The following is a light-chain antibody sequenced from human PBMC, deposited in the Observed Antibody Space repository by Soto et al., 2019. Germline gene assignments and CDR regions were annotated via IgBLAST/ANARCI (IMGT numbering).Light chain of an antibody. CDR3: QTDYNLPFT. CDR1: QTIDSNY. J-gene: IGKJ5*01. V-gene: IGKV3D-7*01. Sequence: EIVMTQSPGTLSLSPGETVTLSCRASQTIDSNYLSWYQQKPGQAPMLLISGASPRATGIPARFSGSGSGTDFTLTISSLPAEDFAVYYCQTDYNLPFTFGQGTRLEIK. CDR2: GAS.